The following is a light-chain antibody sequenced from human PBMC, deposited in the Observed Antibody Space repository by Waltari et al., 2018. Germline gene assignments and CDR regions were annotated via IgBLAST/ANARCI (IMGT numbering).Light chain of an antibody. CDR3: HVWHPDMDPGV. V-gene: IGLV3-21*04. J-gene: IGLJ1*01. Sequence: SYALTQPPSVSVAPGTTARNTCGGDNIGSYSVHWYQQKPGQAPVLVIFYASDRPSGIPERFSGSNSGNTATLTISSVEAGDEAKYYCHVWHPDMDPGVFGPGTEVSV. CDR1: NIGSYS. CDR2: YAS.